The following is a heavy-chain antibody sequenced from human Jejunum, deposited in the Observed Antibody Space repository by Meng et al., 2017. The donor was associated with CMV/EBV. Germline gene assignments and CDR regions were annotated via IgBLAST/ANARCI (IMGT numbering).Heavy chain of an antibody. CDR2: IRYDGSRK. D-gene: IGHD1-26*01. CDR3: AKGGPIVGATIDP. J-gene: IGHJ5*02. CDR1: GFTFSSYG. V-gene: IGHV3-30*02. Sequence: SGFTFSSYGMHWVRQAPGKGLEWVAFIRYDGSRKNYVDSVKGRFTISRDNSKNILYLYTTGLRVEDTAVYYCAKGGPIVGATIDPWGQGTLVTVSS.